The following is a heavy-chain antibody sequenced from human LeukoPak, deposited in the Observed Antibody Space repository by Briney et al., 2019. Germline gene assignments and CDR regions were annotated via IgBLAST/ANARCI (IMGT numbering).Heavy chain of an antibody. V-gene: IGHV3-7*01. Sequence: GGSLRLSCAASGFTFSSYWMSWVRQAPGKGLEWVANIKQDGSEKYYADSVKGRFTISRDNAKNSLYLQMNSLRAEDTAVYYCARDKRVAVAGTYIYYYYMDVWGNGTTVTISS. CDR2: IKQDGSEK. J-gene: IGHJ6*03. D-gene: IGHD6-19*01. CDR1: GFTFSSYW. CDR3: ARDKRVAVAGTYIYYYYMDV.